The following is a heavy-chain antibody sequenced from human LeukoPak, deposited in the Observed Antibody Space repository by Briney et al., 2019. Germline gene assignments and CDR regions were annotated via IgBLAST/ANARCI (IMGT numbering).Heavy chain of an antibody. D-gene: IGHD6-13*01. V-gene: IGHV4-34*01. Sequence: SETLSLTCAVYVGFFSGYYWSWIRQPPGKGLEWIGEINHSGSTNYNPSLKSRVTISVNRSKNQFSLKLSSVTAADTAVYYCARLTYSRATYYWGQGTLVTVSS. CDR2: INHSGST. J-gene: IGHJ4*02. CDR1: VGFFSGYY. CDR3: ARLTYSRATYY.